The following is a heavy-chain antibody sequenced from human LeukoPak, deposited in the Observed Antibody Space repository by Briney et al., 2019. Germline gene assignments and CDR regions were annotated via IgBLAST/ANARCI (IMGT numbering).Heavy chain of an antibody. Sequence: ASVKVSCKASGYTFSDYYIHWVRQAPGQGLEWVCWINPNSGGTDSAQKLQGRVTMTRDTSISATYMELRTLTSDDTAVYYCARGTRGSYSSIHDWGQGILVTVSS. D-gene: IGHD1-26*01. CDR2: INPNSGGT. V-gene: IGHV1-2*02. CDR1: GYTFSDYY. J-gene: IGHJ4*02. CDR3: ARGTRGSYSSIHD.